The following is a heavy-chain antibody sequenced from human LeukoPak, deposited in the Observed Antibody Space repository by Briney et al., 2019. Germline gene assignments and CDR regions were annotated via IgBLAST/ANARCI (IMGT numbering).Heavy chain of an antibody. V-gene: IGHV1-69*05. D-gene: IGHD1-26*01. CDR2: IIPIFGTA. CDR3: ATLRGSHEDY. CDR1: GGTFSSYA. Sequence: SVKVSCKASGGTFSSYAISWVRQAPGQGLEWMGGIIPIFGTANYAQKFQGRVTMTRDTSISTAYMELSRLRSDDTAVYYCATLRGSHEDYWGQGTLVTVSS. J-gene: IGHJ4*02.